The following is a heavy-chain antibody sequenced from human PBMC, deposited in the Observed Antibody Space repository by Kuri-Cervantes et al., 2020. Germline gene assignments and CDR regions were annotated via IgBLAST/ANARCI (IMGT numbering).Heavy chain of an antibody. CDR3: ARERLAVAGLRGWFDP. J-gene: IGHJ5*02. CDR1: GYTFTSYG. Sequence: ASVKVSCKASGYTFTSYGISWVRQAPGQGLEWMGWINPNSGGTNYAQKFQGRVTMTRDTSISTAYMELSRLRSDDTAVYYCARERLAVAGLRGWFDPWGQGTLVTVSS. CDR2: INPNSGGT. V-gene: IGHV1-2*02. D-gene: IGHD6-19*01.